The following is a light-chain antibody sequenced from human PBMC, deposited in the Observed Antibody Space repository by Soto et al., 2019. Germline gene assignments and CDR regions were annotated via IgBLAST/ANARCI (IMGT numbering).Light chain of an antibody. V-gene: IGLV7-46*01. Sequence: QAVVTQDPSLTVSPGGTVTLTCGSSTGAVTSGHYPYWFQQKPGQAPRTLIYDTSNKHSWTPARFSGSLLGGKAALTLSGAQPEDEAEYYCLLSYSGSSWVFGGGTKLTVL. J-gene: IGLJ3*02. CDR3: LLSYSGSSWV. CDR1: TGAVTSGHY. CDR2: DTS.